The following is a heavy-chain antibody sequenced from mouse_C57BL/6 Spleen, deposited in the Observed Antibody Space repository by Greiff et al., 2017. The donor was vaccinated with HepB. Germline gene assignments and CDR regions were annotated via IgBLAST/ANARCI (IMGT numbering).Heavy chain of an antibody. Sequence: EVNVVESGGGLVKPGGSLKLSCAASGFTFSDYGMHWVRQAPEKGLEWVAYISSGSSTIYYADTVKGRFTISRDNAKNTLFLQMTSLRSEDTAMYYCARHNYYGSSYDAMDYWGQGTSVTVSS. V-gene: IGHV5-17*01. CDR3: ARHNYYGSSYDAMDY. CDR1: GFTFSDYG. CDR2: ISSGSSTI. J-gene: IGHJ4*01. D-gene: IGHD1-1*01.